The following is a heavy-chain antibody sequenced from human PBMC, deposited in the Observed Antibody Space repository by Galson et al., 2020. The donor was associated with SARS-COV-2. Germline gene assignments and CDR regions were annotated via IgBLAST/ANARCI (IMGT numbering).Heavy chain of an antibody. CDR3: AKGYCRSTSCYYFDY. Sequence: TGGSLRLSCAAYGFNYSSYCMPWVGQAPGKGLEGVAVISSDGSNKYYADSVKGRFTISRDNSKNTLYLQKNSLRAEDPAVYYCAKGYCRSTSCYYFDYWGHGTLVTVSS. J-gene: IGHJ4*01. V-gene: IGHV3-30*18. D-gene: IGHD2-2*01. CDR1: GFNYSSYC. CDR2: ISSDGSNK.